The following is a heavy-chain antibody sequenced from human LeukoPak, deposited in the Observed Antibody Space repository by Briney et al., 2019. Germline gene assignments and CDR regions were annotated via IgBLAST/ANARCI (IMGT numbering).Heavy chain of an antibody. CDR1: GGTFSSYA. D-gene: IGHD5-24*01. CDR2: IIPIFGTA. J-gene: IGHJ6*02. Sequence: ASVNVSCKASGGTFSSYAISWVRQAPGQGLEWMGGIIPIFGTANYAQKFQGRVTITADESTSTAYMELSSLRSEDTAVYYCARPLEDGRGGYYYYYGMDVWGQGTTVTVSS. CDR3: ARPLEDGRGGYYYYYGMDV. V-gene: IGHV1-69*13.